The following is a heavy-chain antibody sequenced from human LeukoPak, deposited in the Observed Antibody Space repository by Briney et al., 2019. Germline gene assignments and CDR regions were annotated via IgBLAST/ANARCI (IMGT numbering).Heavy chain of an antibody. CDR2: ISSSGSTI. CDR1: GFTFSSYE. V-gene: IGHV3-48*03. J-gene: IGHJ6*04. CDR3: ARDDCSSTSCYWNYYYGMDV. D-gene: IGHD2-2*01. Sequence: GGSLRLSCAASGFTFSSYEMNWVRQAPGKGLEWVSYISSSGSTIYYADSVKGRFTISRDNPKNSLYLQMNSLRAEDTAVYYCARDDCSSTSCYWNYYYGMDVWGKGTTVTVSS.